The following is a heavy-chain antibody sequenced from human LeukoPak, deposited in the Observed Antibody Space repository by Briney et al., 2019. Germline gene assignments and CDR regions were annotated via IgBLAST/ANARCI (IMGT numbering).Heavy chain of an antibody. Sequence: GGSLRLSCAASGFTFNSFALHWVRQAPGKGLEWVSSISGSSSYIYYADSVKGRFTISRDNAKNSLYLQMNSLRAEDTAVYYCARDILAEYGMDVWGQGTTVTVSS. D-gene: IGHD3-9*01. CDR2: ISGSSSYI. CDR1: GFTFNSFA. CDR3: ARDILAEYGMDV. J-gene: IGHJ6*02. V-gene: IGHV3-21*01.